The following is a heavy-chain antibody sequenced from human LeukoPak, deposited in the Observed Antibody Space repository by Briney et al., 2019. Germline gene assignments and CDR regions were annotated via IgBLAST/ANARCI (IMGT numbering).Heavy chain of an antibody. CDR2: IIPIFGTA. D-gene: IGHD2-8*01. J-gene: IGHJ4*02. V-gene: IGHV1-69*01. CDR1: GGTFSSYA. CDR3: ARDDAMGLFDY. Sequence: SVKVSCKASGGTFSSYAISWVRQAAGQGLERMGGIIPIFGTANYAQKFQGRVTTTADESTSTAYMELSSLRSEDTAVYYCARDDAMGLFDYWGQGTLVTVSS.